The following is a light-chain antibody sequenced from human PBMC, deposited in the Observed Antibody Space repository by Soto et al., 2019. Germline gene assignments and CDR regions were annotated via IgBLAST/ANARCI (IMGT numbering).Light chain of an antibody. V-gene: IGLV2-14*04. Sequence: TTSDIGGYNYVSWYQQHPGEAPKLMIYDVTRRPSGVSNRFSGSKSGNTASLTISGLQAEDEADYYCSSDISSSAPYVFGTGTKVTVL. CDR1: TSDIGGYNY. CDR3: SSDISSSAPYV. CDR2: DVT. J-gene: IGLJ1*01.